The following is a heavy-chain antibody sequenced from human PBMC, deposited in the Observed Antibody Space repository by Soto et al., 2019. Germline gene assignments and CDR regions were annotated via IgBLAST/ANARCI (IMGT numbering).Heavy chain of an antibody. V-gene: IGHV1-69*13. CDR1: GGTFSSYA. Sequence: RASVKVSCKASGGTFSSYAISWVRQAPGQGLEWMGGIIPIFGTANYAQKFQGRVTITADESTSTAYMELSSLRSEDTAVYYCARDRHGSGGNGMDVWGQGTTVTVSS. CDR2: IIPIFGTA. J-gene: IGHJ6*02. D-gene: IGHD3-10*01. CDR3: ARDRHGSGGNGMDV.